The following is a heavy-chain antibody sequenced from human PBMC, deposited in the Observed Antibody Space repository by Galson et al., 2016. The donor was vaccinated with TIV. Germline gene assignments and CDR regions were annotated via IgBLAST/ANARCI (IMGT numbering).Heavy chain of an antibody. J-gene: IGHJ4*02. CDR2: ISYDGSDQ. CDR3: AKDPRLYGDYFLHYFDY. CDR1: GFTFSDYG. Sequence: SLRLSCAASGFTFSDYGMHWVRQAPGKGLEWVAVISYDGSDQYYADSVKGRFTISRDNSKNTLYLQMNSLRSDDTAMYYCAKDPRLYGDYFLHYFDYWGQGTLVTVSS. D-gene: IGHD4-17*01. V-gene: IGHV3-30*18.